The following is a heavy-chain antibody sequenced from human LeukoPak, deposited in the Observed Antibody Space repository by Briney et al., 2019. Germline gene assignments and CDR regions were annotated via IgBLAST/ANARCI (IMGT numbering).Heavy chain of an antibody. Sequence: GGSLRLSCAASGFTFSSYSMNWVRQAPGKGLEWVSSISSSGSFIYYADSEKGRFTISRDNAKNSLYLQMNSLRAEDTAVYYCAREHGDYVGAFDIWGQGTMVTVSS. V-gene: IGHV3-21*01. D-gene: IGHD4-17*01. CDR1: GFTFSSYS. J-gene: IGHJ3*02. CDR2: ISSSGSFI. CDR3: AREHGDYVGAFDI.